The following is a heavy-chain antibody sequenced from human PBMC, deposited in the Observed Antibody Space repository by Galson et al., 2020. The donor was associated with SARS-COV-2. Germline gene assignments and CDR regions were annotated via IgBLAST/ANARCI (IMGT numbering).Heavy chain of an antibody. CDR2: ISGSGRST. CDR1: GFTFSSYA. D-gene: IGHD2-15*01. CDR3: ANGYCSGGSCYKNFDY. Sequence: GGSLRLSCAASGFTFSSYAMSCVRQAPGKGLEWVSAISGSGRSTYYADSVKGRFTISRDNSKNTLYLQMNSLRAEDTAVYYCANGYCSGGSCYKNFDYWGQGTLVTVSS. J-gene: IGHJ4*02. V-gene: IGHV3-23*01.